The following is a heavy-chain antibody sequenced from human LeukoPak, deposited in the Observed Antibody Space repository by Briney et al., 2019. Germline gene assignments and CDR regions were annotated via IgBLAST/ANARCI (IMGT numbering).Heavy chain of an antibody. J-gene: IGHJ3*02. CDR3: ARVHKGGTYYDFWSGAAGAFDI. D-gene: IGHD3-3*01. CDR2: IYYSGST. Sequence: SETLSLTCTVSGGSISSGGYYWSWIRQHPGKGLEWIGYIYYSGSTYYNPSLKSRVTISVDPSKNQFSLKLSSVTAADTAVYYCARVHKGGTYYDFWSGAAGAFDIWGQGTMVTVSS. V-gene: IGHV4-31*03. CDR1: GGSISSGGYY.